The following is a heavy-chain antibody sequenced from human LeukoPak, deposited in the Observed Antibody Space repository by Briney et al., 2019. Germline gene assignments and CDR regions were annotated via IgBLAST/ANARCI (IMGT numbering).Heavy chain of an antibody. CDR1: GGSISSYH. D-gene: IGHD3-3*01. CDR2: IYYTGST. Sequence: SETLSLTCTVSGGSISSYHWSWIRQPPGKGLEWIGHIYYTGSTNYNPSLKSRVTISLDTSKNQFSLKLSSVTAADTAVYYCTRSLGVVVHGGMDVWGQGTTVTVSS. CDR3: TRSLGVVVHGGMDV. J-gene: IGHJ6*02. V-gene: IGHV4-59*01.